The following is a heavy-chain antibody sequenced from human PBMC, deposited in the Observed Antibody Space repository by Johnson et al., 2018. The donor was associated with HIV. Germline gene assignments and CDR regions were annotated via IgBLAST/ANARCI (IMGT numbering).Heavy chain of an antibody. D-gene: IGHD3-16*01. V-gene: IGHV3-20*04. CDR3: ARSRHGGIQPSDAFDV. J-gene: IGHJ3*01. Sequence: EVQLVESGGGVARPGGPLRVSCVASGFNFGDYGMSWVRQAPGKGLEWVSGINWNGGSTGYADSVKGRFTISRDNAKNSLYLQMNSLRAEDTALYYCARSRHGGIQPSDAFDVWGQGTMVTVSS. CDR1: GFNFGDYG. CDR2: INWNGGST.